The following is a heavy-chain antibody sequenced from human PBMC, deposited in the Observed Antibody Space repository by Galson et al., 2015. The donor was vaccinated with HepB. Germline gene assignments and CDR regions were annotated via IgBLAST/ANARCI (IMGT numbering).Heavy chain of an antibody. CDR3: AKAAGYYYYGMDV. J-gene: IGHJ6*02. CDR1: GFTFSSYG. Sequence: SLRLSCAASGFTFSSYGMHWVRQAPGKGPEWVAVISYDGSNKYYADSVKGRFTISRDNSKNTLYLQMNSLRAEDTAVYYCAKAAGYYYYGMDVWGQGTTVTVSS. V-gene: IGHV3-30*18. CDR2: ISYDGSNK.